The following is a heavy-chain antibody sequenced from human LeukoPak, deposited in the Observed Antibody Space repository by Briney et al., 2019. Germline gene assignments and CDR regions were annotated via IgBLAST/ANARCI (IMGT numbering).Heavy chain of an antibody. J-gene: IGHJ4*02. Sequence: ASVKVSCKASGGTFTGYYMHWVRQAPGQGLEWMGRINPNSGGTNYAQKFQGRVTMTRDTSISTAYMELSRLRSDDMAVYYCARFSYCSGGSCYERSDYWGQGTLVTVSS. CDR1: GGTFTGYY. CDR3: ARFSYCSGGSCYERSDY. D-gene: IGHD2-15*01. CDR2: INPNSGGT. V-gene: IGHV1-2*06.